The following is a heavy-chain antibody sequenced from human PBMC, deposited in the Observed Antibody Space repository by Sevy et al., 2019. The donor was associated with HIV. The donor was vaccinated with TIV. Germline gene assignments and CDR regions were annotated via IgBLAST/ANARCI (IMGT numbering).Heavy chain of an antibody. J-gene: IGHJ5*02. Sequence: SETLSLTCTVSGGSISSYYWSWIRQPPGKGLEWIGYIYYSGSTNYNPSLKSRVTISVDTSKNQFSLKLSSVTAADTAVYYCVRGVRYYDFWSGYPWFDPWGQGTLVTVSS. CDR1: GGSISSYY. V-gene: IGHV4-59*01. CDR3: VRGVRYYDFWSGYPWFDP. D-gene: IGHD3-3*01. CDR2: IYYSGST.